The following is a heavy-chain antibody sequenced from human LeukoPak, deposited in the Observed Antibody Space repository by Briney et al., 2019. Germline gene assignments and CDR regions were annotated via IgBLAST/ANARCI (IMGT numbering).Heavy chain of an antibody. J-gene: IGHJ4*02. CDR2: IWYDGSNK. CDR3: ARGRFDY. CDR1: GFTFSSYG. V-gene: IGHV3-33*01. Sequence: GGSLRLSCAASGFTFSSYGMHWVRQAPGKGLEWVAVIWYDGSNKYYADSVKGRFTISRDNAKNSLYLQMNSLRAGDTAVYYCARGRFDYWGQGTLVTVSS.